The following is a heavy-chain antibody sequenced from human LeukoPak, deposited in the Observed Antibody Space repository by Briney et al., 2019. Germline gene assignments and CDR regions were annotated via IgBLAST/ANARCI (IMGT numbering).Heavy chain of an antibody. V-gene: IGHV4-39*01. CDR2: IYYSGST. J-gene: IGHJ3*02. CDR1: GGSISSSSYY. Sequence: SETVSLTCTVSGGSISSSSYYWGWIRQPPGKGLEWIGSIYYSGSTYYNASLKSRATISVDTSKNQFSLKLSSVTAADTAVYYCARHGVNVVVPAARGVPYDAFDIWGQGTVVTVSS. D-gene: IGHD2-2*01. CDR3: ARHGVNVVVPAARGVPYDAFDI.